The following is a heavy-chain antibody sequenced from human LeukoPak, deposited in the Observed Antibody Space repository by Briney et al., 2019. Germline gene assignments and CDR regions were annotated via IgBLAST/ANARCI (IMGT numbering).Heavy chain of an antibody. CDR2: MNPNSGNT. CDR1: GYTFTSYD. J-gene: IGHJ6*02. Sequence: PPASVKVSCKASGYTFTSYDINWVRQATGQGLEWMGWMNPNSGNTGYEQKFQGRVTMTRDTSISTAYMELSSLRSEDTAVYYCARDKLGDNDISVGMDVWGQGTTVTVS. CDR3: ARDKLGDNDISVGMDV. V-gene: IGHV1-8*01. D-gene: IGHD3-9*01.